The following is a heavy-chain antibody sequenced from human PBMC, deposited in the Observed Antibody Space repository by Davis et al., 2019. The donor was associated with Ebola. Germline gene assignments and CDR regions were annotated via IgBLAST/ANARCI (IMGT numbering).Heavy chain of an antibody. CDR2: IWYDGSNK. Sequence: PGGSLRLSCAASGFTFSSYGMHWVRQAPGKGLEWVAVIWYDGSNKYYADSVKGRFTISRDNAKNSLYLQMNSLRAEDTAVYYCARESLRFLEWLLGAFDIWGQGTMVTVSS. CDR1: GFTFSSYG. J-gene: IGHJ3*02. V-gene: IGHV3-33*08. D-gene: IGHD3-3*01. CDR3: ARESLRFLEWLLGAFDI.